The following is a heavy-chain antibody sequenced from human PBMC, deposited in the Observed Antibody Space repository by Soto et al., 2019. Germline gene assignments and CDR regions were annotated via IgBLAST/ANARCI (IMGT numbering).Heavy chain of an antibody. Sequence: QVQLVQSGAEVEKPGASVKVSCKASGYTFTGYYVHWVRQAPGQGLEWMGWINPNSGVTNYAHKSKGRVTMSGDTAINSAYMELNRVRSDDTAVYYCARGGAVAGTEWGQGTLVTVSS. J-gene: IGHJ4*02. CDR2: INPNSGVT. D-gene: IGHD6-19*01. CDR3: ARGGAVAGTE. V-gene: IGHV1-2*02. CDR1: GYTFTGYY.